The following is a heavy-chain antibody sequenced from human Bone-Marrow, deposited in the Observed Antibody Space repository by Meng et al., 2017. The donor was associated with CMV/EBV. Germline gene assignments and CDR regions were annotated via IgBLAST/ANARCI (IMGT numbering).Heavy chain of an antibody. J-gene: IGHJ4*02. D-gene: IGHD5-18*01. CDR2: INPNSGGT. CDR3: AARGYNYGQNFEY. V-gene: IGHV1-2*02. Sequence: GQLGQSGAEVKKPGASVKVSCKASGYTFTGYYMHWVRQAPGQGLEWMGWINPNSGGTSYAQKFQGRVTMTRDTSINTAYMELTSLTPDDTAVYYCAARGYNYGQNFEYWGQGTLVTVFS. CDR1: GYTFTGYY.